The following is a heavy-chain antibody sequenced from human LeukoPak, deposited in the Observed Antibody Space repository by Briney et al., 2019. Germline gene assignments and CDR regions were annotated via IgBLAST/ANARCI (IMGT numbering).Heavy chain of an antibody. J-gene: IGHJ6*02. CDR3: VKDDSAYYYGLDV. V-gene: IGHV3-7*03. Sequence: QTGGSLRLSCAASGFTFSSYWMSWVRQAPGKGLEWVANIKQDGSEKYYVDSVKGRFTISRDNAKNSLYLQMNSLRDEDTALYYCVKDDSAYYYGLDVWGQGATVTVSS. CDR2: IKQDGSEK. CDR1: GFTFSSYW. D-gene: IGHD2-21*01.